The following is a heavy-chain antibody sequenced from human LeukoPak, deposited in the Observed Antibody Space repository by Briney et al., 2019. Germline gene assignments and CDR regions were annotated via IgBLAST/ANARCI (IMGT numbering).Heavy chain of an antibody. CDR1: GGSISSYY. CDR2: NYYSGST. Sequence: PTQTLSLTCTVSGGSISSYYWSWIRQPPGKRLEWVGRNYYSGSTNYNPSLKSRVTVSVDTSKNQFSLKLSSVTAADTAVYYCASRSSIWSGYQDTLYYFDSWGQGTLVTVSS. V-gene: IGHV4-59*01. CDR3: ASRSSIWSGYQDTLYYFDS. D-gene: IGHD3-3*01. J-gene: IGHJ4*02.